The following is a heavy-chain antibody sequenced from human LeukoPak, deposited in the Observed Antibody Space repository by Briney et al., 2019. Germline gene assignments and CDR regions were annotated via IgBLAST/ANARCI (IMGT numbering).Heavy chain of an antibody. D-gene: IGHD1-7*01. CDR2: INHSGST. CDR1: GGSFSGYY. CDR3: ARYRTYYYYYMDV. V-gene: IGHV4-34*01. J-gene: IGHJ6*03. Sequence: SETLSLTCAVYGGSFSGYYWSWIRQPPGKGLEWIGEINHSGSTNYNPSLKSRVTISVDTSKNQFSLKLSSVTAADTAVYYCARYRTYYYYYMDVWGIGTTVTVSS.